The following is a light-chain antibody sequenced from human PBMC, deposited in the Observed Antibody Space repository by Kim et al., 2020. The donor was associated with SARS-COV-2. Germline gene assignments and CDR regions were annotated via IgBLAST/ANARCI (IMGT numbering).Light chain of an antibody. CDR1: SGSIASKY. V-gene: IGLV6-57*03. Sequence: KTASITCTPSSGSIASKYVQWYQRRPGRVPTTLIYGDDQRPSGVPDRFSASIDTSSNSASLIISGLKTEDEADYYCQSYDNDNHGVFGGGTQLTVL. CDR2: GDD. J-gene: IGLJ3*02. CDR3: QSYDNDNHGV.